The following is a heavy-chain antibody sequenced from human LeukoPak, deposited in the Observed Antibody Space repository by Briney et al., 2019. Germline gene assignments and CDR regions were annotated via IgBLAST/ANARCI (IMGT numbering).Heavy chain of an antibody. J-gene: IGHJ4*02. D-gene: IGHD1-26*01. Sequence: GGSLRLSCAASGLSVGSNYWSWVRQAPGKGLEWVSIIYSGGSTEYADSVKGRFTISRDNSENTVYLQMNSLRAEDTAVYYCAGGDSGKGNLKGVFDYWGQGPLVPVSS. CDR2: IYSGGST. V-gene: IGHV3-53*01. CDR1: GLSVGSNY. CDR3: AGGDSGKGNLKGVFDY.